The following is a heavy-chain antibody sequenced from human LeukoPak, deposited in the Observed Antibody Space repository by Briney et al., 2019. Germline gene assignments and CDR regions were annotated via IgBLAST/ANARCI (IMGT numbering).Heavy chain of an antibody. V-gene: IGHV3-7*01. J-gene: IGHJ4*02. CDR1: GFPLSHYW. D-gene: IGHD1-26*01. CDR3: ARGDSASKIDY. CDR2: IKEDGSEK. Sequence: GGSLRLSCAASGFPLSHYWMSWVRQTPAKGLEWVANIKEDGSEKYSADSVKGRFTISRDNAKNALYLQMNSLRVEDTAVYLCARGDSASKIDYWGQGTLVIVSS.